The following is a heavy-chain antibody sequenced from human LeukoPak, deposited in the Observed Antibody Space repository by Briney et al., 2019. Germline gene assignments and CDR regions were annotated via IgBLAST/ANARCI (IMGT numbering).Heavy chain of an antibody. Sequence: SVKVSCKASGGTFSSYAISWVRQAPGQGLEWMGGIIPIFGTANYAQKFQGRVTITADESTSTAYMELSSLRSEDTAVYYCAREPSTGTAIDQVYGMDVWGQGTTVTVSS. J-gene: IGHJ6*02. V-gene: IGHV1-69*13. D-gene: IGHD5-18*01. CDR2: IIPIFGTA. CDR1: GGTFSSYA. CDR3: AREPSTGTAIDQVYGMDV.